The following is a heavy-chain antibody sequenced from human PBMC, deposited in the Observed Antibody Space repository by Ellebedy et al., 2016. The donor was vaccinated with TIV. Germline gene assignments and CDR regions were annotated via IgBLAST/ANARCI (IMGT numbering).Heavy chain of an antibody. V-gene: IGHV1-18*04. CDR1: GYTFTSYG. Sequence: ASVKVSCXASGYTFTSYGISWVRQAPGQGLEWMGWISAYNGNTNYAQKLQGRVTMTTDTSTSTAYMELRSLRSDDTAVYYCASRVVVVPAAIGAVEYYYYGMDVWGQGTTVTVSS. CDR3: ASRVVVVPAAIGAVEYYYYGMDV. D-gene: IGHD2-2*01. CDR2: ISAYNGNT. J-gene: IGHJ6*02.